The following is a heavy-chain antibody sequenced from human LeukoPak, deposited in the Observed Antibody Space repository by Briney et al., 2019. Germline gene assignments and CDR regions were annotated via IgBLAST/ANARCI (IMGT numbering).Heavy chain of an antibody. J-gene: IGHJ4*02. CDR2: ISYDGSNK. D-gene: IGHD3-10*01. CDR3: ARDLFSSGDY. V-gene: IGHV3-30*03. CDR1: GFTFSSYG. Sequence: GGSLRLSCAASGFTFSSYGMHWVRQAPGKGLEWVAVISYDGSNKYYADSVKGRFTISRDNAKNSLYLQMNSLRAEDTAVYYCARDLFSSGDYWGQGTLVTVSS.